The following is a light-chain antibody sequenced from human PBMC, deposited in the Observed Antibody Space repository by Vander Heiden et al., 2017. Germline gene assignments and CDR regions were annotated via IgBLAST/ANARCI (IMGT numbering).Light chain of an antibody. CDR1: SASVSTSYH. J-gene: IGLJ1*01. CDR3: LLYMSGDISV. Sequence: QTVVTQEPSFSVSPGGTVTLTCGLSSASVSTSYHPSWYQQTPGQAPRTLIYSTNIRSSGVPDRFSGSILGNKAALTITGAQADDESDYYCLLYMSGDISVFGTGTKVTVL. V-gene: IGLV8-61*01. CDR2: STN.